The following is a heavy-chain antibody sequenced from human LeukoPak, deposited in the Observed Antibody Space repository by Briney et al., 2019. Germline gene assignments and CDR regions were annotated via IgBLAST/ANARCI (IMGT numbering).Heavy chain of an antibody. Sequence: KPSETLSLTCAVYGGSFSGYYWSWIRQPPGKGLEWIGYIYYSGSTNYNPSLKSRVTISVDTSKNQFSLKLSSVTAADTAVYYCAVGIVPTTIDYWGQGTLVTVSS. V-gene: IGHV4-59*01. CDR2: IYYSGST. CDR1: GGSFSGYY. CDR3: AVGIVPTTIDY. D-gene: IGHD2-2*01. J-gene: IGHJ4*02.